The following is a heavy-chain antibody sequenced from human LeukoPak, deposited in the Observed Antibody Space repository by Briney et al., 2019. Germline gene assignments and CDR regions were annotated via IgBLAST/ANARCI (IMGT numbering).Heavy chain of an antibody. Sequence: GGSLRLSCAASGFTVSSNYMSWVRQAPGKGLERVSVIYSGGSTYYADSVKGRFTISRDNSKNTLYLQMNSLRAEDTAVYYCARDPSDGYNRVYWGQGTLVTVSS. CDR2: IYSGGST. J-gene: IGHJ4*02. D-gene: IGHD5-24*01. CDR1: GFTVSSNY. CDR3: ARDPSDGYNRVY. V-gene: IGHV3-53*01.